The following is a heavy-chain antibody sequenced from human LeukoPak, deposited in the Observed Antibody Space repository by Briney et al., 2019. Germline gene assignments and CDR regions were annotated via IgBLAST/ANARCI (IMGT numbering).Heavy chain of an antibody. CDR3: AKQSAGSAAWYSLHYDF. CDR1: GFTLSSYA. D-gene: IGHD6-13*01. V-gene: IGHV3-23*01. CDR2: VDGGGGGT. J-gene: IGHJ4*02. Sequence: GGSLRLSCAASGFTLSSYAMTWVRQAPGRGLEWVSSVDGGGGGTYYADSVKGRFTISRDNSKDTLYLQMNGLRAEGTAVYFCAKQSAGSAAWYSLHYDFWGQGTLVTVSS.